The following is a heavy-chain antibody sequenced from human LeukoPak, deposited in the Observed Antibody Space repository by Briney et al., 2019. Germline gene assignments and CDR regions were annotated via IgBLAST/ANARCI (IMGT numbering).Heavy chain of an antibody. D-gene: IGHD2-15*01. Sequence: GGSLRLSCAASGFTFNNYAMSWVRQAPGKGLEWVSSITYNGDDTHHADSVQGRFTISRDNSKNTLYLQMNRLRAEDTAVYYCAKNPFYCSGGNCYSPINFDYWGQGTLVTVSS. J-gene: IGHJ4*02. CDR1: GFTFNNYA. CDR2: ITYNGDDT. CDR3: AKNPFYCSGGNCYSPINFDY. V-gene: IGHV3-23*01.